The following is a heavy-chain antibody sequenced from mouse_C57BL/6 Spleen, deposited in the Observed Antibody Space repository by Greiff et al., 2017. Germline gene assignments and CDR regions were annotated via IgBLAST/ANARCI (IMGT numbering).Heavy chain of an antibody. V-gene: IGHV1-64*01. CDR1: GYTFTSYW. D-gene: IGHD2-5*01. Sequence: QVQLQQPGAELVKPGASVKLSCKASGYTFTSYWMHWVKQRPGQGLEWIGMIHPNSGSTNYNEKFKSKTTLTVNKSSSTAYMQLSSLTSEDSAVYYCARKGLDSNYAMDYWGQGTSVTVSS. CDR2: IHPNSGST. J-gene: IGHJ4*01. CDR3: ARKGLDSNYAMDY.